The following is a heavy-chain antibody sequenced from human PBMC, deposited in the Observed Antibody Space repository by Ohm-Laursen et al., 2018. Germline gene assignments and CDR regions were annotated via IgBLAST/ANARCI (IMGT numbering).Heavy chain of an antibody. D-gene: IGHD3-22*01. CDR3: ASGTYYYDSSGYPADY. V-gene: IGHV1-24*01. CDR2: FDPEDDET. CDR1: GYTLTELS. Sequence: ASVKVSCKVSGYTLTELSMHWVRQAPGKGLEWMGGFDPEDDETIYAQKFQGRVTITADESTSTAYMELSSLRSEDTAVYYCASGTYYYDSSGYPADYWGQGTLVTVSS. J-gene: IGHJ4*02.